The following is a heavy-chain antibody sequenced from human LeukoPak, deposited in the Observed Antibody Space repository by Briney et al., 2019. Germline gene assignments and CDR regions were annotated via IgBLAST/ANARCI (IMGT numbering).Heavy chain of an antibody. CDR3: ARRSDSGSDDGEDYFDY. V-gene: IGHV4-39*01. D-gene: IGHD1-26*01. CDR1: GGSIYSTTFY. J-gene: IGHJ4*02. CDR2: MYYDGST. Sequence: PSETLSLTCTVSGGSIYSTTFYWGWIRQPPGMGLEWIGSMYYDGSTYHNPSLKSRVTISVDTSNNQFSLKLTSVTAADTAVYFCARRSDSGSDDGEDYFDYWGQGTLVTVS.